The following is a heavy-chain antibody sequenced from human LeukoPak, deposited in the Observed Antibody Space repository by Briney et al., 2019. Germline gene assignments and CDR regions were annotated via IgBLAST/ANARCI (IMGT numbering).Heavy chain of an antibody. CDR3: AKESGSRSYGAYFPH. Sequence: PGGSLRLSCAASGFTFSSHGIQWVRQAPGKGLERVAVISYDGSTKYYADSVKGRFTISRDNSKSTLYLQMNSLRAEDTAVYYCAKESGSRSYGAYFPHWGQGTLVTVSS. V-gene: IGHV3-30*18. J-gene: IGHJ1*01. D-gene: IGHD6-13*01. CDR2: ISYDGSTK. CDR1: GFTFSSHG.